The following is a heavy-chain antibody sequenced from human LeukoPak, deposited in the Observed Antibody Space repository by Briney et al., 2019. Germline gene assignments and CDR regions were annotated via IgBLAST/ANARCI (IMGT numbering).Heavy chain of an antibody. V-gene: IGHV3-43*01. D-gene: IGHD7-27*01. CDR3: ARDLNWETY. J-gene: IGHJ4*02. Sequence: GGSLRLSCAASGFTFDDYTMHWVRQAPGEGLEWVSLINWDGGSTSYADSVRGRFTISRDNAKNSLYLQMNSLRAEDTAVYYCARDLNWETYWGQGTLVSVSS. CDR2: INWDGGST. CDR1: GFTFDDYT.